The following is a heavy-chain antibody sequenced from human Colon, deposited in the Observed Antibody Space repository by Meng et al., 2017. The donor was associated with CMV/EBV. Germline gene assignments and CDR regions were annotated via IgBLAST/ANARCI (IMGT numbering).Heavy chain of an antibody. V-gene: IGHV3-30*02. CDR2: IWYDGSNK. CDR3: AKTVTTNYYYGMDV. D-gene: IGHD4-17*01. Sequence: GESLKISCAASGFTFNSYGMHWVRQAPGKGLEGVAFIWYDGSNKYYADSVKGRFTISRDNSKNTLYLQMNSLRAEDTAVYYCAKTVTTNYYYGMDVWGQGTTVTVSS. CDR1: GFTFNSYG. J-gene: IGHJ6*02.